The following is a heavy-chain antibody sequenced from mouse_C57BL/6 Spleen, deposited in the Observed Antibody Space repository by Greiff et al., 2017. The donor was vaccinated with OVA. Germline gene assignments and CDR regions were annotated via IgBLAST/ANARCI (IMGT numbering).Heavy chain of an antibody. J-gene: IGHJ4*01. CDR2: IYPGSGST. Sequence: VQLQQPGAELVKPGASVKMSCKASGYTFTSYWITWVKQRPGQGLEWIGDIYPGSGSTNYNEKFKSKATLTVDTSSSTAYMQLSSLTSEDSAVYYCARTPYGNYLYYAMDYWGQGTSVTVSS. CDR3: ARTPYGNYLYYAMDY. V-gene: IGHV1-55*01. CDR1: GYTFTSYW. D-gene: IGHD2-1*01.